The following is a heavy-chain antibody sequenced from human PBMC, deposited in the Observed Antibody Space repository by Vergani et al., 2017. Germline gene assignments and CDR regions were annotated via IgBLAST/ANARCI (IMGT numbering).Heavy chain of an antibody. D-gene: IGHD5-24*01. J-gene: IGHJ4*02. V-gene: IGHV3-30*02. Sequence: QVQLVESGGGVVQPGGSLRLSCAASGFTFSSYGMHWVRQAPGKGLEWVAFIRYDGSNDYYADSVKGRFTISRDNSKNTLYLQMNSLRVEDTAVYYCGRGSDNYNWGQGTLVTVSS. CDR1: GFTFSSYG. CDR2: IRYDGSND. CDR3: GRGSDNYN.